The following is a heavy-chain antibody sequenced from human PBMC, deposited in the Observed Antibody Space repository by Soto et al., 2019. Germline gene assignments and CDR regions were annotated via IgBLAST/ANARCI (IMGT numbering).Heavy chain of an antibody. D-gene: IGHD2-15*01. CDR1: GGSFTGDY. V-gene: IGHV4-4*07. CDR3: ARDLPPYGGRRSPPTGAFED. Sequence: QVQLQESGPGLVRSSETLSLTCSVSGGSFTGDYWSWIRQPAGKGLQWIGRVFGNGAGTPIYNSLRKGRARVSEAPAKRQFSLTLTSVTAAGTAVYYCARDLPPYGGRRSPPTGAFEDWGQGIMVTVSS. J-gene: IGHJ4*02. CDR2: VFGNGAGTP.